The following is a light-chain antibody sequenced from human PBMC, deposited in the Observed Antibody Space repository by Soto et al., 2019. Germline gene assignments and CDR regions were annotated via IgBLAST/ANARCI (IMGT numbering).Light chain of an antibody. V-gene: IGLV7-46*01. CDR3: LLFYTGPDV. Sequence: QAVVTQEASLTVSPGGTVTLTCGSSTGAVTNGHYPYWVQQKPGQAPRTLIYDTTNRHSWTPARLSCSLLRGKAALTLSGAQSEDEAEYYCLLFYTGPDVFGPGPKVTVL. J-gene: IGLJ1*01. CDR1: TGAVTNGHY. CDR2: DTT.